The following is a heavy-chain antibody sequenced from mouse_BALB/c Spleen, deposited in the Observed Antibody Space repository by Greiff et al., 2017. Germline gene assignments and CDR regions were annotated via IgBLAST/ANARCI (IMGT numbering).Heavy chain of an antibody. CDR2: INPSNGGT. V-gene: IGHV1S81*02. CDR3: TRYGNYPWFAY. D-gene: IGHD2-1*01. CDR1: GYTFTSYY. J-gene: IGHJ3*01. Sequence: QVQLQQPGAELVKPGASVKLSCKASGYTFTSYYMYWVKQRPGQGLEWIGGINPSNGGTNFNEKFKSKATLTVDKSSSTAYMQLSSLTSEDSAVYYCTRYGNYPWFAYGGQGTLVTVSA.